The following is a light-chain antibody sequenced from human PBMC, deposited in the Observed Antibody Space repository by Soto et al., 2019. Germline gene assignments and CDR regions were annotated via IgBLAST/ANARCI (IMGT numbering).Light chain of an antibody. CDR1: QSVSSSY. CDR2: GAS. Sequence: EIVLTQSPGTLSLSPGDGATLSCRASQSVSSSYLAWYQQKPGQAPRLLIYGASIRATGIPDRFSGSGSGTDFTLTISRLEPEDFAVYYCQQYNKWPRTFGQGTKVDIK. CDR3: QQYNKWPRT. V-gene: IGKV3-20*01. J-gene: IGKJ1*01.